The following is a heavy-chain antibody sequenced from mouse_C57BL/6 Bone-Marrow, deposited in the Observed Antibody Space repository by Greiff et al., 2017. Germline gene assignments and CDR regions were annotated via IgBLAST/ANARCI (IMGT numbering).Heavy chain of an antibody. Sequence: EVKLVVSGGGLVQPGGSMKLSCAASGFTFSDAWMDWVRQSPEKGLEWVAEIRNKANNHATYYAESVKGRFTISRDDSKSSVYLQMNSLRAEDTGIYYCTKDDGYPYYYAMDYWGQGTSVTVSS. D-gene: IGHD2-3*01. CDR3: TKDDGYPYYYAMDY. J-gene: IGHJ4*01. V-gene: IGHV6-6*01. CDR1: GFTFSDAW. CDR2: IRNKANNHAT.